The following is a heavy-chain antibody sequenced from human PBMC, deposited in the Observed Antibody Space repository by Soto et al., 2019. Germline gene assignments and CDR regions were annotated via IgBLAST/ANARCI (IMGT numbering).Heavy chain of an antibody. CDR1: GGSISSYY. V-gene: IGHV4-59*01. CDR2: IYYSGST. Sequence: PSATLSLTCTVSGGSISSYYWSWIRQPPGKGLEWIGYIYYSGSTNYNPSLKSRVTISVDTSKNQFSLKLSSVTAADTAVYYCARSQPLTTVVTLVSHAFDIWGQGTMVTVSS. J-gene: IGHJ3*02. CDR3: ARSQPLTTVVTLVSHAFDI. D-gene: IGHD4-17*01.